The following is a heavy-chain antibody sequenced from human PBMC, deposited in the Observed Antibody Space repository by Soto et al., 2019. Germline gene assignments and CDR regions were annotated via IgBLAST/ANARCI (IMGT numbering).Heavy chain of an antibody. J-gene: IGHJ4*02. Sequence: QVQLVQSGAEVKKPGASVKVSCKASGYTFTSYGITWVRQAPGQGLEWMVWISAYNGNTNYAQKLRGRVTMPTYTSTSTAYMELRILRSDDTAGYYCARTDSRPQDLDYWVQGTLVTVSS. CDR3: ARTDSRPQDLDY. CDR2: ISAYNGNT. D-gene: IGHD6-13*01. CDR1: GYTFTSYG. V-gene: IGHV1-18*01.